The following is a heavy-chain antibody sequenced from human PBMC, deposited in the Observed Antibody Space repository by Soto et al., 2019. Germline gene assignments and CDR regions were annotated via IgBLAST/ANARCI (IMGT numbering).Heavy chain of an antibody. J-gene: IGHJ6*02. Sequence: GGSLRLSCSASGFTFDDYTMHWVRQAPGKGLEWVSLISWDGGSTYYADSVKGRFTISRDNSKNSLYLQMNSLRTEDTALYYCAKDMYSGSYYDYYYGMDVWGQGTTVTVSS. CDR3: AKDMYSGSYYDYYYGMDV. CDR2: ISWDGGST. D-gene: IGHD1-26*01. V-gene: IGHV3-43*01. CDR1: GFTFDDYT.